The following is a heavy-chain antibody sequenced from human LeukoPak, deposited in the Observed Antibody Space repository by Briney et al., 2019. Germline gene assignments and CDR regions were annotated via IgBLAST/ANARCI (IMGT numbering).Heavy chain of an antibody. CDR2: IIPIFGTA. CDR1: GGTFSSYA. J-gene: IGHJ4*02. D-gene: IGHD3-22*01. Sequence: GASVKVSCKASGGTFSSYAISWVRQAPGQGLEWMGVIIPIFGTANYAQKFQGRVTITADESTSTAYMELSSLRSEDTAVYYCARVKHAYDCSGYGYFDYWGQGTLVTVSS. V-gene: IGHV1-69*13. CDR3: ARVKHAYDCSGYGYFDY.